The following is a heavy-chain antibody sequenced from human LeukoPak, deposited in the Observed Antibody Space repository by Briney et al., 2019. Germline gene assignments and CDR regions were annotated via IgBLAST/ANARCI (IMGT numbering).Heavy chain of an antibody. Sequence: ASVKVSCKTSGYTFTNYDIYWVRQATGQGLEWLGWMNPSSGNTGYAQKFQGRVTMTRDTSISTAYMELSSLRSEDTAVYYCARVAYYYDSAGLYLNYFYGMDVWGQGTTVTVSS. CDR1: GYTFTNYD. D-gene: IGHD3-22*01. V-gene: IGHV1-8*01. CDR2: MNPSSGNT. J-gene: IGHJ6*02. CDR3: ARVAYYYDSAGLYLNYFYGMDV.